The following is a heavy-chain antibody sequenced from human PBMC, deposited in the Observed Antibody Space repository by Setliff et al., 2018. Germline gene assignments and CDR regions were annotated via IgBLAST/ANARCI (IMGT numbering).Heavy chain of an antibody. J-gene: IGHJ4*02. V-gene: IGHV3-7*03. Sequence: GGSLRLSCAGSGFTFSSYWMSWVRQAPGKGLEWVANIKQDGSEKYYVDSVKGRFTISRDNAKNSLYLQMNSLRAEDTAVYYCARDQGTYYDFWSGPTYFDYWGQGTLVTVSS. D-gene: IGHD3-3*01. CDR3: ARDQGTYYDFWSGPTYFDY. CDR2: IKQDGSEK. CDR1: GFTFSSYW.